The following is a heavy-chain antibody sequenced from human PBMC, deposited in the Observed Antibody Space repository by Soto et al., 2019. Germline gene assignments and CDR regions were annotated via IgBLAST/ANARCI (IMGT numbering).Heavy chain of an antibody. V-gene: IGHV4-34*01. Sequence: PSETLSLTCAVYGGSFSGYYWSWIRQPPGKGLEWIGEINHSGSTNYNPSLKSRVTISVDTSKNQFSLKLSSVTAADTAVYYCARVTVAACSRYYHYRLAVWGQGTTVTVSS. CDR3: ARVTVAACSRYYHYRLAV. D-gene: IGHD2-15*01. CDR1: GGSFSGYY. J-gene: IGHJ6*02. CDR2: INHSGST.